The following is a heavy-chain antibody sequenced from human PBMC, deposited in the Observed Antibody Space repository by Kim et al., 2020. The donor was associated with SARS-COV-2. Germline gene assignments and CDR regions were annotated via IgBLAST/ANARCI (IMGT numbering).Heavy chain of an antibody. V-gene: IGHV3-30*18. Sequence: GGSLRLSCAASGFTFSSYGMHWVRQAPGKGLEWVAVISYDGSNKYYADSVKGRFTISRDNSKNTLYLQMNSLRAEDTAVYYCAKRGQIGPNYYDSSGYGIDYWGQGTLVTVSS. CDR1: GFTFSSYG. CDR3: AKRGQIGPNYYDSSGYGIDY. J-gene: IGHJ4*02. D-gene: IGHD3-22*01. CDR2: ISYDGSNK.